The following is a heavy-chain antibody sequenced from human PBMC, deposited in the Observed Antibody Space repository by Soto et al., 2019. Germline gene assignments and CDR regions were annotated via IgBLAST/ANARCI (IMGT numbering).Heavy chain of an antibody. J-gene: IGHJ4*02. CDR1: GFTFSSYW. Sequence: PGGSLRLSCAASGFTFSSYWMSWVRQAPGKGLEWVANIKQDGSEKYYVDSVKGRFTISRDNAKNSLYLQMNSLRAEDTAVYYCARDRYYDSSGYYCCWGQGTLVTVSS. CDR3: ARDRYYDSSGYYCC. CDR2: IKQDGSEK. V-gene: IGHV3-7*03. D-gene: IGHD3-22*01.